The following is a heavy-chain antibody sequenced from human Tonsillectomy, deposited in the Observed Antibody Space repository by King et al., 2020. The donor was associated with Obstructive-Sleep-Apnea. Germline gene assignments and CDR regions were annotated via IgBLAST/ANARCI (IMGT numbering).Heavy chain of an antibody. CDR3: ARDGRAAAGIDS. V-gene: IGHV4-59*01. CDR2: IYYRGNT. D-gene: IGHD6-13*01. CDR1: GGSISSYY. J-gene: IGHJ4*02. Sequence: QLQESGPGLVKPSESLSLTCTVSGGSISSYYWSWIRQSPGKGLEWIGNIYYRGNTNYKSSLKSRVTISVDTSKNQFFLTLRSVTAADTAIYYCARDGRAAAGIDSWGLGTLVTVSS.